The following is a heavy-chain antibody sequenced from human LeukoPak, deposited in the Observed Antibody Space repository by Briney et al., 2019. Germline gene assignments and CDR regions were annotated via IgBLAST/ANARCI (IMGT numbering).Heavy chain of an antibody. Sequence: SETLSLTCTVSGGSISSYYWSWIRQPPGKGLEWIGYIYYSRSTNYNPSLKSRVTISVDTSKNQFSLKLSSVTAADTAVYYCAREVGKRIAAANNWFDPWGQGTLVTVSS. J-gene: IGHJ5*02. V-gene: IGHV4-59*01. D-gene: IGHD6-13*01. CDR2: IYYSRST. CDR1: GGSISSYY. CDR3: AREVGKRIAAANNWFDP.